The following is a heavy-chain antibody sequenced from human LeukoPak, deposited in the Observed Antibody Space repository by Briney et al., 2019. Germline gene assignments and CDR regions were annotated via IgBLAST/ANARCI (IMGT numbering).Heavy chain of an antibody. Sequence: PGRSLRLSCAASGFPFHEYGMHWVRLVPGKCLGWVSGISWNSGNINYAASVKGRFGISRDNAKNSLYLQMNSLRAEDSALYYCAADSSSWYPVDFDYWGQGTLVTVSS. CDR3: AADSSSWYPVDFDY. CDR1: GFPFHEYG. D-gene: IGHD6-13*01. V-gene: IGHV3-9*01. CDR2: ISWNSGNI. J-gene: IGHJ4*02.